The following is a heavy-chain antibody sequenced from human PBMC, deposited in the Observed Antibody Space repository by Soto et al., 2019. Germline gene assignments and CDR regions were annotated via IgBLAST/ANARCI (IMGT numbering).Heavy chain of an antibody. CDR2: ISAYNGNT. J-gene: IGHJ4*02. D-gene: IGHD3-3*01. CDR3: AREPSTYYDFWSGYPQPRYFDY. V-gene: IGHV1-18*01. Sequence: EASVKVSCKASGYTFTSYGISWVRQAPGQGLEWMGWISAYNGNTNYAQKLQGRVTMTTDTSTSTAYMELRSLRSDDTAVYYCAREPSTYYDFWSGYPQPRYFDYWGQGTLVTVSS. CDR1: GYTFTSYG.